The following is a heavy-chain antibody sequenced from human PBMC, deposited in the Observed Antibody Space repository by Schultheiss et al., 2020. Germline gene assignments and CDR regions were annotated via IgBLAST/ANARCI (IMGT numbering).Heavy chain of an antibody. Sequence: GESLKISCKGSGYSFTSYWIGWVRQMPGKGLEWMGIIYPGDSDTRYSPSFQGQVTISADKSISTAYLQWSSLKASDTAMYYCARGQRWFRELLSHNWFDPWGQGNLVTVSS. V-gene: IGHV5-51*01. CDR2: IYPGDSDT. D-gene: IGHD3-10*01. CDR3: ARGQRWFRELLSHNWFDP. CDR1: GYSFTSYW. J-gene: IGHJ5*02.